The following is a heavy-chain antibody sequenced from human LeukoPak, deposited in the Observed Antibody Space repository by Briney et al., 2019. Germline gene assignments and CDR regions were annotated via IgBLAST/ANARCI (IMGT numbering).Heavy chain of an antibody. J-gene: IGHJ6*02. V-gene: IGHV1-18*01. Sequence: GWXXVXXXNTKNAQKFQGRVTMTTDTSTSTAYMELRSLISDDTAVYYCAREGLLWLGEPSEGYGMDVWGQGTTVTVSS. CDR3: AREGLLWLGEPSEGYGMDV. CDR2: XXVXXXNT. D-gene: IGHD3-10*01.